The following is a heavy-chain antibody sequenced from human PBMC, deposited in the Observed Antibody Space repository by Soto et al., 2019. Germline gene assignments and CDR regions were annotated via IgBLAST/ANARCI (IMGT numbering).Heavy chain of an antibody. V-gene: IGHV1-18*01. Sequence: ASVKVSCKASGYTFTSSGMSWVRQAPGQGLEWMGWISAHTGSSEYAQRFQGRVTMTTDRSTSTAYMELRSLRSDDTAVYYCARVVYGGASWPHAFDLWGQGTMVTVSS. D-gene: IGHD2-8*01. CDR3: ARVVYGGASWPHAFDL. CDR1: GYTFTSSG. CDR2: ISAHTGSS. J-gene: IGHJ3*01.